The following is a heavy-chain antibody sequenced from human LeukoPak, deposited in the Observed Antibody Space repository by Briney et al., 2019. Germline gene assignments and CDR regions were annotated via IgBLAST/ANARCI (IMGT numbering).Heavy chain of an antibody. CDR1: GFTFSSYG. D-gene: IGHD6-13*01. Sequence: GGSLRLSCAASGFTFSSYGMHWVRQAPGKGLEWVAVISYDGSNKYYADSVKGRLTISRDNSKNTLYLQMNSLRAEDTAVYYCARGPIAAAGSFDYWGQGTLVTVSS. V-gene: IGHV3-30*03. J-gene: IGHJ4*02. CDR2: ISYDGSNK. CDR3: ARGPIAAAGSFDY.